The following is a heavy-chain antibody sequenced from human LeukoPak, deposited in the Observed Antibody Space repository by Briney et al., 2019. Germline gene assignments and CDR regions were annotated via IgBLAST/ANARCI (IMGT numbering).Heavy chain of an antibody. Sequence: GGSLRLSCAASRFTFSDHYMDWVRQAPGEGLEWVARIRNRAKSYTTQYAPSVKDRFTISRDDSRNSVYLQMNSLKTEDTAVYFCARVGDYYDTRGFSSDAFDIWGLGTMVTVSS. CDR3: ARVGDYYDTRGFSSDAFDI. J-gene: IGHJ3*02. CDR1: RFTFSDHY. V-gene: IGHV3-72*01. CDR2: IRNRAKSYTT. D-gene: IGHD3-22*01.